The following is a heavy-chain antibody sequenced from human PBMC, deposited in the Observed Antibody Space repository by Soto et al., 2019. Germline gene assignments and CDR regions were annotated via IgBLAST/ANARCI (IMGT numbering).Heavy chain of an antibody. D-gene: IGHD3-3*01. CDR3: ARDKEITIFGVGGSWFDP. Sequence: GASMNGSCNASGDTFSSYSISWVRQAPGQGLECMGGIIPIFGTANYAQKFQGRVTITADESTSTAYMELSSLRSEDTAVYYCARDKEITIFGVGGSWFDPWGQGTLVTVSS. CDR1: GDTFSSYS. J-gene: IGHJ5*02. CDR2: IIPIFGTA. V-gene: IGHV1-69*01.